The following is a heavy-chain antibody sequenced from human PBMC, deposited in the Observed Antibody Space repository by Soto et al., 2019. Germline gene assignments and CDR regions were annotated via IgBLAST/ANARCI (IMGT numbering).Heavy chain of an antibody. CDR2: IWYDGSMK. CDR1: GFTFSSYG. CDR3: ARAPAGSGYYSALDY. V-gene: IGHV3-33*01. Sequence: GGSLRLSCAASGFTFSSYGMHWVRQAPGKGLEWVAIIWYDGSMKYYADSVKGRFTISRDNSKNTLYLQMNSLRAEDTAVYYCARAPAGSGYYSALDYWGQGTLVTVSS. J-gene: IGHJ4*02. D-gene: IGHD3-22*01.